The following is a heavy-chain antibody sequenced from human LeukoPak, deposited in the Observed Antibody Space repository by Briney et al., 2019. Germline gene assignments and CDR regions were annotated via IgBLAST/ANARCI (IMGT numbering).Heavy chain of an antibody. CDR1: GYTFTGYY. V-gene: IGHV1-2*02. CDR3: ARDRSSTSFGPNWFDP. Sequence: ASVKVSCKASGYTFTGYYMHWVRQAPGQGLEWMGWINPNSGGTNYAQKFQGRVTMTRDTSISTACMELSRLRSDDTAVYYCARDRSSTSFGPNWFDPWGQGTLVTVSS. CDR2: INPNSGGT. J-gene: IGHJ5*02. D-gene: IGHD2-2*01.